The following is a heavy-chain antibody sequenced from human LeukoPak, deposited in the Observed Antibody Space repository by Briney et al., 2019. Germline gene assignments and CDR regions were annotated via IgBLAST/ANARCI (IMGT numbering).Heavy chain of an antibody. CDR2: ISGSGSST. J-gene: IGHJ4*02. CDR3: AKAPSSGWYPYYFDY. Sequence: GGSLRLSCTASGFTFSSYAMSWVRQAPGKGLEWVSAISGSGSSTFYADSVKGRFTISRDNSKNTLYLQMNGLRAEDTAVYYCAKAPSSGWYPYYFDYWGQGTLVTVSS. CDR1: GFTFSSYA. V-gene: IGHV3-23*01. D-gene: IGHD6-19*01.